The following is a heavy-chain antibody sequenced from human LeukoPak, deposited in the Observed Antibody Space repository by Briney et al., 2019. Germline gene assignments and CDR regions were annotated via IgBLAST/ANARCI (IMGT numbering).Heavy chain of an antibody. J-gene: IGHJ4*02. D-gene: IGHD6-19*01. CDR3: ARLPGIAVAAY. V-gene: IGHV4-39*01. CDR2: IYYSGST. Sequence: SETLSLTCTVSGGSISSSCYYWVWIRQPPGKGLEWIGSIYYSGSTYYNPSLKSRVTISVDTSKNQFSLKLSSVTAADTAGYYCARLPGIAVAAYWGQGTLVTVSS. CDR1: GGSISSSCYY.